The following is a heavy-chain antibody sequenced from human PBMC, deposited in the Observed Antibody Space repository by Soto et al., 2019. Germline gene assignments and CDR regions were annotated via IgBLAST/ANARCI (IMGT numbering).Heavy chain of an antibody. J-gene: IGHJ6*02. D-gene: IGHD6-13*01. CDR2: IYHSGST. V-gene: IGHV4-4*02. Sequence: KPSETLSLTCAVSGGSISSSNWWSWVRQPPGKGLEWIGEIYHSGSTNYNPSLKSRVTISVDKSKNQFSLKLSSVTAADTAVYYCARVSAAGKSYGMDVWGQGTTVTVSS. CDR3: ARVSAAGKSYGMDV. CDR1: GGSISSSNW.